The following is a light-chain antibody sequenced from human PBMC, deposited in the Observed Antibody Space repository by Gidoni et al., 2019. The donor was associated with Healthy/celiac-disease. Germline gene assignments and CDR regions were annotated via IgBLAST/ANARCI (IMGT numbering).Light chain of an antibody. Sequence: DIQMTQSPSSLSASVGDRVTITCQASQDISNYLNWYQQKPGKAPKILIYYASNLETGVPSRFSGSGSGTDFTFTISSLQPEDIVTYYCQQYDNLPYTFGQGTKLEIK. J-gene: IGKJ2*01. CDR1: QDISNY. CDR2: YAS. V-gene: IGKV1-33*01. CDR3: QQYDNLPYT.